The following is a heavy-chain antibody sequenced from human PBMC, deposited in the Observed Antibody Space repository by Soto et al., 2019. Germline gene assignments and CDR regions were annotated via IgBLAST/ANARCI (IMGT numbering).Heavy chain of an antibody. CDR2: ISHTDRLT. CDR1: GFTFSYYE. J-gene: IGHJ5*02. Sequence: EVQLAESGGDLVRPGGSLRLSCIGSGFTFSYYEMNWVRQAPGKGLERVAFISHTDRLTHYPDSVRGRFTISRDNAKNSLYLHMTSLRVEDTAVYYCARDTGRASADLWGQGTLVTVSS. D-gene: IGHD6-13*01. V-gene: IGHV3-48*03. CDR3: ARDTGRASADL.